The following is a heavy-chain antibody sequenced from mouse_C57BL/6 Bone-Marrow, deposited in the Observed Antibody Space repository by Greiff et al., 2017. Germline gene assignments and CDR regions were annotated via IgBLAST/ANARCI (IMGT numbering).Heavy chain of an antibody. J-gene: IGHJ2*01. Sequence: QVQLQQSGAELARPGASVKMSCKASGYTFTSYTMHWAKQRPGQGLEWIGYINPSSGYTKYNQKFKDKATLTADKSSSTAYMQLSSLTSEDSAVYYCARETLTDYWGQGTTLTVSS. CDR1: GYTFTSYT. D-gene: IGHD4-1*01. CDR2: INPSSGYT. CDR3: ARETLTDY. V-gene: IGHV1-4*01.